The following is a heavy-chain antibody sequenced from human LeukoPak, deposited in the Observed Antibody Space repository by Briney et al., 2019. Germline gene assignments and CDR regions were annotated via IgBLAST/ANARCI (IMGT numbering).Heavy chain of an antibody. Sequence: GGSLRLSCAASGFTFSSYWLMWVHQAPGKGLQWVATIKEDGRQTYYVDSVMGRFTISVDSAKNSLYLQMNSLRVEETAVYYCYGTRGYWGQGALVTVSS. D-gene: IGHD3-22*01. CDR1: GFTFSSYW. J-gene: IGHJ4*02. V-gene: IGHV3-7*01. CDR3: YGTRGY. CDR2: IKEDGRQT.